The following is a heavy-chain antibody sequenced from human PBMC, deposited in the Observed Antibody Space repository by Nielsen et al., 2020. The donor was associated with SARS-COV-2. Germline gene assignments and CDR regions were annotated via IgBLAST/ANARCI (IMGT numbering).Heavy chain of an antibody. J-gene: IGHJ3*02. D-gene: IGHD3-9*01. CDR3: ARERRGGYDILTHGAFDI. CDR2: IGTAGDT. CDR1: GFTFSSYD. Sequence: GESLKISCAASGFTFSSYDMHWVRQATGKGLEWVSAIGTAGDTYYPGSAKGRFTISRENAKNSLYLQMNSLRAGDTAVYYCARERRGGYDILTHGAFDIWGQGTMVTVSS. V-gene: IGHV3-13*04.